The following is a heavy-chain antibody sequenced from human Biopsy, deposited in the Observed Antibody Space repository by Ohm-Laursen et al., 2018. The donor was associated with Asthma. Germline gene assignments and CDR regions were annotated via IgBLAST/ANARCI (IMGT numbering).Heavy chain of an antibody. V-gene: IGHV3-30*18. CDR3: AKDTEGRCDFWSGLSYNYDGMDV. CDR2: ISYDGSNK. CDR1: GFTFSSYG. J-gene: IGHJ6*02. Sequence: SLRLSCAASGFTFSSYGMYWVRQAPGKGLEWVAVISYDGSNKYYADSVKGRFTISIDNSKNKLYLQMNSLRAEDTAVYYCAKDTEGRCDFWSGLSYNYDGMDVWGQGTTVSVSS. D-gene: IGHD3-3*01.